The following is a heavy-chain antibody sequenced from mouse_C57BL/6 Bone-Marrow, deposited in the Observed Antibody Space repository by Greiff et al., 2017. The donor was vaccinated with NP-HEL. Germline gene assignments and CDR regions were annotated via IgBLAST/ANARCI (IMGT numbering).Heavy chain of an antibody. CDR1: GFSLSTFGMG. CDR3: ARIAGNYGGTWFGYAMDY. D-gene: IGHD2-1*01. CDR2: IWWDDDK. V-gene: IGHV8-8*01. Sequence: QVTLKVSGPGILQPSQTLSLTCSFSGFSLSTFGMGVGWIRQPSGKGLEWLAHIWWDDDKYYNPALKSRLTISKDTSKNQVFLKIANVDTADTATYYCARIAGNYGGTWFGYAMDYWGQGTSVTVSS. J-gene: IGHJ4*01.